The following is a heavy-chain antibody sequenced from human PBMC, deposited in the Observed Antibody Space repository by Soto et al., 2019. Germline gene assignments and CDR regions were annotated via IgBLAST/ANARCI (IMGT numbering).Heavy chain of an antibody. CDR2: IIPIFGPA. CDR1: GGTLNRSA. CDR3: GPGRPWTKVEG. J-gene: IGHJ1*01. Sequence: SVKVSCKAAGGTLNRSAISWVRQAGGQGLEWMGGIIPIFGPAIYAQKFRGRVSIIADESTRTAYMEMSSLRSEDTAVYYCGPGRPWTKVEGWGQGPMVTVSS. D-gene: IGHD1-1*01. V-gene: IGHV1-69*13.